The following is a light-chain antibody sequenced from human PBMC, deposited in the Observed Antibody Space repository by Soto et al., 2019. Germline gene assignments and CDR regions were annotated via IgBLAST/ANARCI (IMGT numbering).Light chain of an antibody. V-gene: IGLV2-14*01. J-gene: IGLJ3*02. CDR2: EVS. CDR3: NSYRTNYTWL. Sequence: QSVLTQPASVSGSPGQSITISCTGTSSDVGGYNCVSWYQQHPGKAPKLIIYEVSNRHSGVSNRFSGSKSGNTASLTISGLQAEDEADYYCNSYRTNYTWLFGGGTKVTVL. CDR1: SSDVGGYNC.